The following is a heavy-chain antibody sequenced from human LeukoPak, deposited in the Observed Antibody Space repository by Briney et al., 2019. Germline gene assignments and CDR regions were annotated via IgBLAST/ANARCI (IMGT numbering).Heavy chain of an antibody. CDR2: IYYSGST. J-gene: IGHJ3*02. D-gene: IGHD6-6*01. CDR3: ASRSSSAGRFAFDI. CDR1: GGSISSSSYY. V-gene: IGHV4-39*01. Sequence: PSETLSHTCTVSGGSISSSSYYWGWIRQPPGKGLEWIGSIYYSGSTYYNPSLKSRVTISVDTSKNQFSLKLSSVTAADTAVYYCASRSSSAGRFAFDIWGQGTMVTVSS.